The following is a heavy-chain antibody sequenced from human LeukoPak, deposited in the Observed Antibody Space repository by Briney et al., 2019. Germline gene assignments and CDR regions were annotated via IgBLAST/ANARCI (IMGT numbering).Heavy chain of an antibody. CDR1: GGSLSSGSYY. J-gene: IGHJ4*02. D-gene: IGHD1-26*01. CDR3: ARHSGGSYYDGIDY. V-gene: IGHV4-39*01. Sequence: SETLSLTCTVSGGSLSSGSYYWGWIRQPPGKGLEWIETIYYSGSTYYNPSLKSRVTISVDTSKNHFSLKVTSVTAADTAVYYCARHSGGSYYDGIDYWGQGTLVTVSS. CDR2: IYYSGST.